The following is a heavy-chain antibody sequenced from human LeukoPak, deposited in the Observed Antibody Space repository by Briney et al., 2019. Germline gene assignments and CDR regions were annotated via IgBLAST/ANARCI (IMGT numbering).Heavy chain of an antibody. CDR2: IYYTGNT. Sequence: SSQTLSLTCTVSGGSINSGASYWTWIRQHPGTGLELIGYIYYTGNTYYNPSLKSRLTMSLDTSQNQFSLKLSSVNAADTSVYYCARYCSVDSCVISRFDFCGQGTAVTVSS. CDR3: ARYCSVDSCVISRFDF. V-gene: IGHV4-31*02. D-gene: IGHD2-15*01. CDR1: GGSINSGASY. J-gene: IGHJ4*02.